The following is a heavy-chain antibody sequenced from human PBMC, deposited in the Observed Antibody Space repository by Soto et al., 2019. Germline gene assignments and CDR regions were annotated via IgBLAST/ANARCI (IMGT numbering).Heavy chain of an antibody. J-gene: IGHJ5*02. CDR1: GFSLSDFS. V-gene: IGHV3-48*02. Sequence: QLVESGGDLVQPGGSLRLSCSASGFSLSDFSINWVRQAPGKGLEWISYISSSSGTIYYADSVRGRFTISRDNVKGSVFLQMNSLRHDDTALYYCANSFGDSHSESWGQGTLVTVSS. D-gene: IGHD2-21*02. CDR2: ISSSSGTI. CDR3: ANSFGDSHSES.